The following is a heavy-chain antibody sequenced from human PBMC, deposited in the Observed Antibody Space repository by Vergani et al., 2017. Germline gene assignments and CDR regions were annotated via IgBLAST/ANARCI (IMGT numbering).Heavy chain of an antibody. CDR2: VTWIAGNA. Sequence: EVQLMESGGRVVRPVGSLRLSCAASGFNFDDYGMNWVRQAPGKGLELVATVTWIAGNAKYANSMRGRFAISRENARTSVYLQMNSLRVEDTAVYYCARGDSANFGRYFDHWGQGVLVTVSS. J-gene: IGHJ4*02. D-gene: IGHD1-7*01. CDR1: GFNFDDYG. CDR3: ARGDSANFGRYFDH. V-gene: IGHV3-20*04.